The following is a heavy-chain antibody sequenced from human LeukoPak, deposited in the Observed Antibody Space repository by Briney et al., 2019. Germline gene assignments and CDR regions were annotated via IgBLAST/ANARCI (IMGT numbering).Heavy chain of an antibody. Sequence: ASVKVSCKASGYTFTGYYMHWVRQAPGQGLEWMGIINPSGGSTSYAQKFQGRVTMTRDTSTSTVYMELSSLRSEDTAVYYCARVEVLARDENWFDPWGQGTLVTVSS. CDR3: ARVEVLARDENWFDP. CDR2: INPSGGST. D-gene: IGHD3-3*01. V-gene: IGHV1-46*01. J-gene: IGHJ5*02. CDR1: GYTFTGYY.